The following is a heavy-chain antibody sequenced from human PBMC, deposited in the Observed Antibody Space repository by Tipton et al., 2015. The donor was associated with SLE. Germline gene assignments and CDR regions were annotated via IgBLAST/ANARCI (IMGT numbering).Heavy chain of an antibody. CDR1: GGSLRSGSYH. V-gene: IGHV4-61*02. J-gene: IGHJ6*03. CDR2: IHASGST. D-gene: IGHD1-14*01. Sequence: TLSLTCTVSGGSLRSGSYHWSWIRQPAGKGLEWIGRIHASGSTHYNPSLKSRVSIPVDTSKNQFSLNLSSVTAADTAVYYCARDGLGSFYMDVWGKGTTGTVAS. CDR3: ARDGLGSFYMDV.